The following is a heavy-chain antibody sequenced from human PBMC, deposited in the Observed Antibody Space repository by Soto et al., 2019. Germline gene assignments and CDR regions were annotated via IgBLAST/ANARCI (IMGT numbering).Heavy chain of an antibody. CDR3: SXXDMELRSLTYDDTATYYCARDNGGLAAPGTDWFVP. V-gene: IGHV1-18*01. J-gene: IGHJ5*02. CDR1: GYTFTNYA. Sequence: QVQLVQSGAEVKQPGASVTVSCQASGYTFTNYAITWVRQAPGQGLEWMGWISAYNGHTNYAQKLQGRLTMTTDTXXXXNLXXXTQGSHPMTTXXPXSXXDMELRSLTYDDTATYYCARDNGGLAAPGTDWFVPWGQGTLITVSS. CDR2: ISAYNGHT. D-gene: IGHD1-7*01.